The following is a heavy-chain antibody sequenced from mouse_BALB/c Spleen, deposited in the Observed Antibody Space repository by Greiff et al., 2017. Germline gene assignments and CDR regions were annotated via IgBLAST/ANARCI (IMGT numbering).Heavy chain of an antibody. CDR3: ARSGIYYGAMDY. J-gene: IGHJ4*01. CDR1: GYAFTNYL. D-gene: IGHD2-1*01. V-gene: IGHV1-54*01. CDR2: INPGSGGT. Sequence: VQLVESGAELVRPGTSVKVSCKASGYAFTNYLIEWVKQRPGQGLEWIGVINPGSGGTNYNEKFKGKATLTADKSSSTAYMQLSSLTSDDSAVYFCARSGIYYGAMDYWGQGTSVTVSS.